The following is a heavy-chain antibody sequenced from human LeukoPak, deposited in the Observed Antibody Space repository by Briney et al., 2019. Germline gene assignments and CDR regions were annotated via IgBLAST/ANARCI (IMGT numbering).Heavy chain of an antibody. D-gene: IGHD1-26*01. Sequence: SQTLSLTCAISGDSVSSKSVVWNWIRQSPSRGLEWLGRTYYRSKWYYDYAVAVKSRISINPDTSKNQFSLQLSSVTPEDTAVYYCARDPVGGSTIFDYWGQGTLVTVSS. V-gene: IGHV6-1*01. CDR1: GDSVSSKSVV. J-gene: IGHJ4*02. CDR2: TYYRSKWYY. CDR3: ARDPVGGSTIFDY.